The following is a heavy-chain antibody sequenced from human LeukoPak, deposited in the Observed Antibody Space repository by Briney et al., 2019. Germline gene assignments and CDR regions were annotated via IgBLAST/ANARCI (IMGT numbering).Heavy chain of an antibody. Sequence: GGSLRLSCAASGFTFSNFPMSWVRQAPGKGLEWVSGISGSGGSTDYADSVKGRLTISRDNPKNTLYLQMNSLRVEDTAVYYCARGGYSNGLLPPFDYWGQGTLVTVSS. CDR2: ISGSGGST. CDR1: GFTFSNFP. J-gene: IGHJ4*02. V-gene: IGHV3-23*01. D-gene: IGHD5-18*01. CDR3: ARGGYSNGLLPPFDY.